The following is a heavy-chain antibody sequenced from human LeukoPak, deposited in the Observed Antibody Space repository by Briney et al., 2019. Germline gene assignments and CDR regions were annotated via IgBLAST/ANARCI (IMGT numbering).Heavy chain of an antibody. Sequence: PGGSLRLSCAASGFTFSSYGMHWVRQAAGKGLDWVAFIHNDGSNPYYADSVKGRFIISRDKSKNTLYLQMNSLRIEDTAVYYCAKDPGHSVRGYYIDVWGKGTTVTVSS. J-gene: IGHJ6*03. V-gene: IGHV3-30*02. CDR1: GFTFSSYG. D-gene: IGHD2-15*01. CDR2: IHNDGSNP. CDR3: AKDPGHSVRGYYIDV.